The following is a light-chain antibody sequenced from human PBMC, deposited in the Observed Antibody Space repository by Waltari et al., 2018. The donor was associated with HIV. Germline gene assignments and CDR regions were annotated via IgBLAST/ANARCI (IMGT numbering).Light chain of an antibody. J-gene: IGLJ2*01. CDR3: VLNLGRGIVV. V-gene: IGLV8-61*01. CDR1: SGSVSARNY. CDR2: SAN. Sequence: QTVVTQEPSFSVSPGGTVTLTCGLSSGSVSARNYASWYQQIPGQAPLTLIHSANTRSSGFPGRFSGSSLGNKAALTITGAQADDEADYYCVLNLGRGIVVFGGGTKVTVL.